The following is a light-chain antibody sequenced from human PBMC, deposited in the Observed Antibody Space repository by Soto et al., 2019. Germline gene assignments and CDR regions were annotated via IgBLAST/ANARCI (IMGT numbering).Light chain of an antibody. CDR1: QTVRNNY. Sequence: EFVFTQSPGTLSLSTGERGTLACRASQTVRNNYLAWYQQKPGQAPRLLIYDASSRATGIPDRFSGGGSGTDFTLTISRLEPEDFASYYCQQYGSSPPNTFGQGTRLEIK. CDR3: QQYGSSPPNT. V-gene: IGKV3-20*01. CDR2: DAS. J-gene: IGKJ5*01.